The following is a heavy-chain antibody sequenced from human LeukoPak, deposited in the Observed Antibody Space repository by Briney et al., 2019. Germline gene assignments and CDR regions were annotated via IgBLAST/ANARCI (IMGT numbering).Heavy chain of an antibody. Sequence: GASLRLSCAASGFTFSSYAMSWVRQAPGKGLEWVSAISGSGGSTYYADSVKGRFTISRDNSKNTLYLQMNSLRAEDTAVYYCAKDQAYCGGDCYFRRLVYFDYWGQGTLVTVSS. V-gene: IGHV3-23*01. D-gene: IGHD2-21*02. CDR1: GFTFSSYA. CDR2: ISGSGGST. CDR3: AKDQAYCGGDCYFRRLVYFDY. J-gene: IGHJ4*02.